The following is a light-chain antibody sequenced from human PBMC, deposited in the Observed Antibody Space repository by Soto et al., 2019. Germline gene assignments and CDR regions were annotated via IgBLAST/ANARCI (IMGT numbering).Light chain of an antibody. CDR2: EVS. CDR1: YSDVGSYNY. Sequence: QSALTQPAFVSGSPGQSITISCTGTYSDVGSYNYVSWFQQHTGKAPQLIIYEVSNRPLGISNRFSASKSGNTASLTISGLQAEDEADYYCGSYTDSDSPWVFGGGTKLTVL. J-gene: IGLJ3*02. V-gene: IGLV2-14*01. CDR3: GSYTDSDSPWV.